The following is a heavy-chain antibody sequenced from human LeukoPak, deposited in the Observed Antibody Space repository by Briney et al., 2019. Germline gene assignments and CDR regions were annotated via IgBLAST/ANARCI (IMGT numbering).Heavy chain of an antibody. V-gene: IGHV3-48*03. CDR1: GFTFSYYE. CDR2: ISGSATTI. Sequence: GGSLRLSCAASGFTFSYYEMNWVRQAPGKGLEWVSYISGSATTIYYADSVKGRLTISRDNAKNSLYLQMNSLRAEDTAVYYCARGDYGDYAHAFDIWGQGTMVTVSS. D-gene: IGHD4-17*01. J-gene: IGHJ3*02. CDR3: ARGDYGDYAHAFDI.